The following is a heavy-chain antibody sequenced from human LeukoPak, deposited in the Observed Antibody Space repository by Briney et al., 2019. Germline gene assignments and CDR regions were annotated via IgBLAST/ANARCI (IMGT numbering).Heavy chain of an antibody. CDR1: GFTFSSYG. CDR2: IRYDGSNK. V-gene: IGHV3-30*02. CDR3: AKDNLWFGELFEPPTLDY. Sequence: GGSLRLSCAASGFTFSSYGMHWVRQAPGKGLEWVAFIRYDGSNKYYADSVKGRFTISRDNSKNTLYLQMNSLRAEDTAVYYCAKDNLWFGELFEPPTLDYWGQGTLVTVSS. J-gene: IGHJ4*02. D-gene: IGHD3-10*01.